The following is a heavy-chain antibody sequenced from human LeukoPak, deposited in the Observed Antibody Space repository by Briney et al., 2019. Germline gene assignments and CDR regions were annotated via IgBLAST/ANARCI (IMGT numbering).Heavy chain of an antibody. CDR2: INHSGST. CDR3: ASLGGIAAAGTPRYGMDV. J-gene: IGHJ6*04. Sequence: PSETLSLTCAVYGRSFSGYYWSWIRQPPGKGLEWIGEINHSGSTNYNPSLKSRVTISVDTSKNQFSLKLSSVTAADTAVYYCASLGGIAAAGTPRYGMDVWGKGTPVTVSS. CDR1: GRSFSGYY. D-gene: IGHD6-13*01. V-gene: IGHV4-34*01.